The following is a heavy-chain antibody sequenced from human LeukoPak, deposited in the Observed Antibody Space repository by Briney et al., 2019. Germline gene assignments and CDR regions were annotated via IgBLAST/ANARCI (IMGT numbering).Heavy chain of an antibody. J-gene: IGHJ4*02. CDR3: AKGIGGGYGSGSAFDY. CDR2: ISGSGGII. Sequence: GGALRLSCAASGFTFSSYAMNWVRQTPGKGLGWVSSISGSGGIIHYEDSVEGRFPISRDNSKNTMYLQMKSLGIEDTAVYYCAKGIGGGYGSGSAFDYWGQGTLVTVSS. V-gene: IGHV3-23*01. D-gene: IGHD6-19*01. CDR1: GFTFSSYA.